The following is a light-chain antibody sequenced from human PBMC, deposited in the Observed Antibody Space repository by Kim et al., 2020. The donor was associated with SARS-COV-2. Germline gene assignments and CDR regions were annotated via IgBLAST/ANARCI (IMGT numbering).Light chain of an antibody. J-gene: IGKJ5*01. CDR3: QPYDDLPIT. CDR1: QDITNY. Sequence: DIQMTQSPSSLSASLGDTVTITCQASQDITNYLNWYQQKAGKAPKLLIYNASNLKTGVPSRFSGSGSGTDFTFTISSLQPEDIATYYCQPYDDLPITFGHGTRLEIK. V-gene: IGKV1-33*01. CDR2: NAS.